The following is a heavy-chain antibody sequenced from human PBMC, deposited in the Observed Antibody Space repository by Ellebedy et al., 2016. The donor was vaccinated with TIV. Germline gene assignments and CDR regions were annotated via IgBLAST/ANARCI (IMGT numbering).Heavy chain of an antibody. J-gene: IGHJ4*02. CDR1: GFNFANAW. CDR3: TTDEGGTRY. V-gene: IGHV3-15*07. CDR2: SKSKRDVEAT. D-gene: IGHD2-15*01. Sequence: GESLKISCAASGFNFANAWINWVRQAPGKGLEWVGRSKSKRDVEATDYVAPVKGRFTISRDDLKAMLYLQMNSLRTDDTAAYYCTTDEGGTRYWGQGTLVTVSS.